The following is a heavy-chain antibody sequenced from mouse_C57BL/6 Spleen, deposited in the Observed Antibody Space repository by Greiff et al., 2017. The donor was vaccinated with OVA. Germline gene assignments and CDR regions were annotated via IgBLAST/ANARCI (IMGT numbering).Heavy chain of an antibody. CDR2: INPNNGGT. D-gene: IGHD2-4*01. V-gene: IGHV1-22*01. CDR1: GYTFTDYN. Sequence: EVQLQQSGPELVKPGASVKMSCKASGYTFTDYNMHWVKQSHGKSLEWIGYINPNNGGTSYNQKFKGKATLTVNKSSSTAYMELRSLTSEDPAVYYCARSLYYDYLAYWGQGTLVTVSA. J-gene: IGHJ3*01. CDR3: ARSLYYDYLAY.